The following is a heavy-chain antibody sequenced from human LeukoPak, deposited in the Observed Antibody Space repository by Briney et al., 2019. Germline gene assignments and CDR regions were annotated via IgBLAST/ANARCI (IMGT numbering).Heavy chain of an antibody. CDR2: IIPILGIA. V-gene: IGHV1-69*04. CDR3: ARDLSRVGLQYLYYYYYGMDV. CDR1: GGTFSSYA. J-gene: IGHJ6*02. Sequence: ASVTVSCKASGGTFSSYAISWVRQAPGQGLEWMGRIIPILGIANYAQKLQGRVTMTTDTSTSTAYMELRSLRSDDTAVYYCARDLSRVGLQYLYYYYYGMDVWGQGTTVTVSS. D-gene: IGHD4-11*01.